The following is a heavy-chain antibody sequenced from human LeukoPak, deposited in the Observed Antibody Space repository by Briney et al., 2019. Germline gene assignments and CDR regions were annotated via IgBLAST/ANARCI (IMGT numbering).Heavy chain of an antibody. V-gene: IGHV4-34*01. J-gene: IGHJ4*02. Sequence: SETLSPTCLVFGGFLSGYNWDWIRQPRGKGLDWIGAINHSGNTKYNPCLKSEVTISLDTSKNQFSLKLNSVGAADTAVYYCARGTYTEMSTIMGHFDCWGEGTLVSVSS. CDR2: INHSGNT. CDR1: GGFLSGYN. D-gene: IGHD5-24*01. CDR3: ARGTYTEMSTIMGHFDC.